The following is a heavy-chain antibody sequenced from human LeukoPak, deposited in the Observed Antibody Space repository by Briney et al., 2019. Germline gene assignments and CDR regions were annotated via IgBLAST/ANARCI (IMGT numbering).Heavy chain of an antibody. J-gene: IGHJ6*02. Sequence: PSETLSLTCTASGGSISSGGYYWSWIRQHPGKGLEWIGYIYYSGSTYYNPSLKSRVTISVDTSKNQFSLKLSSVTAADTAVYYCARNNYYGSGSYYNYYYYGMDVWGQGTTVTVSS. CDR1: GGSISSGGYY. V-gene: IGHV4-31*03. CDR2: IYYSGST. D-gene: IGHD3-10*01. CDR3: ARNNYYGSGSYYNYYYYGMDV.